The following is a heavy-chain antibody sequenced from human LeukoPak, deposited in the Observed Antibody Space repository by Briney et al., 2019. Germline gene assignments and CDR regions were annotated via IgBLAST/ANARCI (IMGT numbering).Heavy chain of an antibody. D-gene: IGHD1-14*01. CDR2: IILIFGTA. Sequence: SVKVSCKASGGTFSSYAISWVRQAPGQGLEWMGGIILIFGTANYAQKFQGRVTITADESTSTAYMELRSLRSEDTAVYYCARDPGPTPYYFDYWGQGTLVTVSS. CDR3: ARDPGPTPYYFDY. V-gene: IGHV1-69*13. J-gene: IGHJ4*02. CDR1: GGTFSSYA.